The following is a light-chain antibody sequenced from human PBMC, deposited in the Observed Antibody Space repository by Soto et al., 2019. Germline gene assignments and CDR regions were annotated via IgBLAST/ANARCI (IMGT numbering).Light chain of an antibody. Sequence: QSVLTQPPSASGTPGQRFTISCSGSSSNIGSNYVYWYQQLPGTAPKLLIYRNNQRPSGVPDRFSGSKSGTSASLAISGLRSEEEADYYCAAWDDSLSRPVVFGGGTKLTVL. CDR2: RNN. CDR3: AAWDDSLSRPVV. CDR1: SSNIGSNY. V-gene: IGLV1-47*01. J-gene: IGLJ2*01.